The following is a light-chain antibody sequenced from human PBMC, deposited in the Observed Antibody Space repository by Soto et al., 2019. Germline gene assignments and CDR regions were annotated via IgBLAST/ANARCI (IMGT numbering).Light chain of an antibody. Sequence: QSVLTQPASVSGSPGQSITIPCSGRSSDLGGLNYFSWYQQHPGKVPKLIIYKVDNRPSGISDRFSASKSGNTASLTITGLQAEDEAHYYCSSYTTVPSPQWVFAGGTKLT. V-gene: IGLV2-14*01. J-gene: IGLJ3*02. CDR3: SSYTTVPSPQWV. CDR1: SSDLGGLNY. CDR2: KVD.